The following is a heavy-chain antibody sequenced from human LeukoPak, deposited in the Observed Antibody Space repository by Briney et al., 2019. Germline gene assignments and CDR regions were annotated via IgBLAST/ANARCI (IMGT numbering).Heavy chain of an antibody. Sequence: GGSLRLLCAASGFGVTSDFVTWVRQAPGKGLEWLSIIFTGSLDGRTAHADSVKGRFTISRDNSANTLYLQMDSLRTEDTATYYCATRGAWRWGSLVTVSS. CDR3: ATRGA. V-gene: IGHV3-53*01. CDR2: IFTGSLDGRT. CDR1: GFGVTSDF. J-gene: IGHJ5*02.